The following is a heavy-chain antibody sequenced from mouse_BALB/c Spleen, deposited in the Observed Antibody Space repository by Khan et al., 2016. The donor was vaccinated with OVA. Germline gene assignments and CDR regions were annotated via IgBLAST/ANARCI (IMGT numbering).Heavy chain of an antibody. CDR2: ISSGGSYT. D-gene: IGHD2-13*01. CDR3: VRIYYGDGVSIMDY. CDR1: GFTFSSYA. J-gene: IGHJ4*01. Sequence: EVELVESGGGVVKPGGSLKLSCAASGFTFSSYAMSWVRQTPEKRLEWVATISSGGSYTYYPDSVKGRFTISRDNAKNTLYLQMSRLRSEDTAMYYCVRIYYGDGVSIMDYWGQGTSVTVSS. V-gene: IGHV5-9-1*01.